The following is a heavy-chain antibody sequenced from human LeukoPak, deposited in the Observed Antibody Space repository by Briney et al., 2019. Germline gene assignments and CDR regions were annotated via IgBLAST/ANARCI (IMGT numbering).Heavy chain of an antibody. Sequence: PGGSLRLSCAASGFSFSNYWMHWVRQAPGKGLVWVSRINTDGSSTNYADSVNGRFTISRDTATNTLYLQMNSLRAEDTAVYYCARDLLYDSSGYYPGYWGQGTLVTVSS. CDR3: ARDLLYDSSGYYPGY. J-gene: IGHJ4*02. CDR1: GFSFSNYW. V-gene: IGHV3-74*01. D-gene: IGHD3-22*01. CDR2: INTDGSST.